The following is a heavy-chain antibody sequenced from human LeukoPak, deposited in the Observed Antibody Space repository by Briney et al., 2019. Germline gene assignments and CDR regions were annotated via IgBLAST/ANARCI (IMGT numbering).Heavy chain of an antibody. CDR1: GLTFSRHD. J-gene: IGHJ3*02. CDR2: IGTLADT. D-gene: IGHD6-19*01. CDR3: ATGRSSGWSYAFDI. V-gene: IGHV3-13*01. Sequence: LAGGSLRLSCAASGLTFSRHDMHWVRQVTGKGLEWVSAIGTLADTFYSDSVKGRFTISRENAKNSLYLQMNSLRAGDTAVYYCATGRSSGWSYAFDIWGRATMVTVSS.